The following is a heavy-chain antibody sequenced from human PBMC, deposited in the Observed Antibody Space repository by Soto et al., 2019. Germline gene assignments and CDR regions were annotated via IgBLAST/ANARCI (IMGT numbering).Heavy chain of an antibody. CDR3: AREKDRLVARRYCSGGSCPTYYYYMDV. V-gene: IGHV3-66*01. Sequence: PGGSLRLSCAASGFTVSSNYMSWVRQAPGKGLEWVSVIYSGGSTYYADSVKGRFTISRDNSKNTLYLQMNSLRAEDTAVYYCAREKDRLVARRYCSGGSCPTYYYYMDVWGKGTTVTVSS. D-gene: IGHD2-15*01. CDR2: IYSGGST. J-gene: IGHJ6*03. CDR1: GFTVSSNY.